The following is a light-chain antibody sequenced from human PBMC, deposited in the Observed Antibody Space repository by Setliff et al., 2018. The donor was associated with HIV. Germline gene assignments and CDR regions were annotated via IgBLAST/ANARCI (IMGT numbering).Light chain of an antibody. CDR2: YDN. V-gene: IGLV3-21*04. J-gene: IGLJ1*01. CDR3: QVWDTGSDSPCV. CDR1: NIGSKS. Sequence: SYELTQPPSVSVAPGKTARITCGGDNIGSKSVHWYQQKPGQAPVVVIYYDNDRPSGIPERFSGSISGNTATLTISRVEAGDEADYFCQVWDTGSDSPCVFAAGTRSPS.